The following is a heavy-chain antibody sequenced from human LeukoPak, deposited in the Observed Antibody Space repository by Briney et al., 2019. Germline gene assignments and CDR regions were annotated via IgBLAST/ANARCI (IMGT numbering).Heavy chain of an antibody. D-gene: IGHD7-27*01. CDR1: GFTLSSYT. Sequence: GGSLRLSCTASGFTLSSYTMTWVRQAPGKGLKWVSTITTGDGNTYYADSVKGRFTVSRDDSKNTLYLQMNSLRAEDTAVYYCAKDGGLWVSAHWGDSWGRGTLVTVSS. CDR3: AKDGGLWVSAHWGDS. J-gene: IGHJ4*02. V-gene: IGHV3-23*01. CDR2: ITTGDGNT.